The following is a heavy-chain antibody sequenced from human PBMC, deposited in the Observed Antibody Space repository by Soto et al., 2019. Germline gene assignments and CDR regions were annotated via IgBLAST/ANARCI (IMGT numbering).Heavy chain of an antibody. D-gene: IGHD4-17*01. CDR3: ARDQFVDDYGDYGKYRGYYMDV. CDR1: GFTFGSYG. CDR2: IWYDGSNK. Sequence: GGSLRLSCAASGFTFGSYGMHWVRQAPGKGLEWVAVIWYDGSNKYYADSVKGRFTISRDNSKNTLYLQMNSLRAEDTAVYYCARDQFVDDYGDYGKYRGYYMDVWGKGTTVTVSS. J-gene: IGHJ6*03. V-gene: IGHV3-33*01.